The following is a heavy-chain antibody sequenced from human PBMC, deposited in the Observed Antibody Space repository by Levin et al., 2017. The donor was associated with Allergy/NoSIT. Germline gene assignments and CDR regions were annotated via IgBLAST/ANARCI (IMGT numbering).Heavy chain of an antibody. Sequence: ASVKVSCAASGFTFSTYIMTWFRQAPGQGLEWVSYITSSGSTVYYADSVKGRFTTSRDNAKNSLYLQMNSLRAEDTAVYYCARVFVTGDYRDWFDPWGQGTLVIVSS. CDR2: ITSSGSTV. CDR1: GFTFSTYI. J-gene: IGHJ5*02. V-gene: IGHV3-48*01. CDR3: ARVFVTGDYRDWFDP. D-gene: IGHD3-9*01.